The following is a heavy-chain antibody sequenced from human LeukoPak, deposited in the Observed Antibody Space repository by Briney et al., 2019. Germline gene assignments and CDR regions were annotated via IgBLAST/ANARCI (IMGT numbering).Heavy chain of an antibody. Sequence: GGSLRPSCAASGFTFSSYAMSWVRQAPGKGLEWVSAISGSGGSTYYADSVKGRFTISRDNSKNTLYLQMNSLRAEDTAVYYCAKGVNYDILTGYFPGDAFDIWGQGTMVTVSS. V-gene: IGHV3-23*01. J-gene: IGHJ3*02. CDR2: ISGSGGST. CDR3: AKGVNYDILTGYFPGDAFDI. D-gene: IGHD3-9*01. CDR1: GFTFSSYA.